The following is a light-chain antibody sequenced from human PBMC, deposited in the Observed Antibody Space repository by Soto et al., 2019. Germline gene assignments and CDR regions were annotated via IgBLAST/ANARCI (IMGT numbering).Light chain of an antibody. V-gene: IGLV3-21*02. Sequence: SYELTQAPSVSVAPGQTARITCGGNNIAIKSVHWYQQKPGQAPVLVVYDDGDRPSGIPERFSGSNSGTSASLAISGLQPEDEADYCCAAWDDSLNEYVFGDGTKLTVL. CDR1: NIAIKS. CDR2: DDG. J-gene: IGLJ1*01. CDR3: AAWDDSLNEYV.